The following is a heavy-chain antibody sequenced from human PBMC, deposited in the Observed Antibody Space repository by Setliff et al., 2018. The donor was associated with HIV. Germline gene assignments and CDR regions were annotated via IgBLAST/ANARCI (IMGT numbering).Heavy chain of an antibody. J-gene: IGHJ4*02. D-gene: IGHD3-10*01. Sequence: GSLRLSCAASGFTFSNAWMNWVRQAPGKGLEWVGQIKSKIYGETSEYAASVKGRLTISRDDSKSSAYLQINSLKTEDTAVYYCTRGLRFGEGGFDYWGRGTLVTVSS. V-gene: IGHV3-15*07. CDR2: IKSKIYGETS. CDR3: TRGLRFGEGGFDY. CDR1: GFTFSNAW.